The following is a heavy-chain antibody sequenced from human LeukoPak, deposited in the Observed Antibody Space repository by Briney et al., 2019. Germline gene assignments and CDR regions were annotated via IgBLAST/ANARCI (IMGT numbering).Heavy chain of an antibody. Sequence: PSETLSLTCTVSGDSISSGDYYWSWIRQPAGKGLEWIGRISSSGSTYYNPSLKSRVTISVDTSKNQFSLKLSSVTAADTAVYYCARTRSQWLVLRYWGQGTLVTVSS. J-gene: IGHJ4*02. CDR1: GDSISSGDYY. V-gene: IGHV4-61*02. CDR2: ISSSGST. D-gene: IGHD6-19*01. CDR3: ARTRSQWLVLRY.